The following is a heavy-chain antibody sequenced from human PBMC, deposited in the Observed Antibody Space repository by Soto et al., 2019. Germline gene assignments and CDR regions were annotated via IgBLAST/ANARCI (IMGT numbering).Heavy chain of an antibody. CDR1: GGTFSNYP. CDR3: ARVLEFRDGYISHFDF. J-gene: IGHJ4*02. D-gene: IGHD1-1*01. CDR2: IIPIFGTA. Sequence: QVQLVQSGAEVKKPGSSVKVSCKASGGTFSNYPFSWVRQAPGQGLEWMGGIIPIFGTANYAQKFQGRVTITADESTTTIYMELSGLRSEDTAVYYCARVLEFRDGYISHFDFWGQGTLVTVSS. V-gene: IGHV1-69*01.